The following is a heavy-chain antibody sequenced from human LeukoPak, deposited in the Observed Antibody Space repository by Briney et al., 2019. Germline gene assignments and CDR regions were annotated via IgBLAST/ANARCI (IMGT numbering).Heavy chain of an antibody. Sequence: PGGSLRLSCAASGFTFSTYWMSWVRQAPGKGLEWVANIHQDGNEKYYVDSVKGRFTISRDNAKNSLYLEMNSLSAEDTAVYYCARGDKFSGDYWGQGPLVTVSS. CDR1: GFTFSTYW. D-gene: IGHD2-15*01. J-gene: IGHJ4*02. CDR2: IHQDGNEK. CDR3: ARGDKFSGDY. V-gene: IGHV3-7*04.